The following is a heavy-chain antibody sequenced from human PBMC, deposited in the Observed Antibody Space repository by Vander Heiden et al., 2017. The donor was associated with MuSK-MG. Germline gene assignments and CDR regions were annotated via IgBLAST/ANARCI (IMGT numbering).Heavy chain of an antibody. D-gene: IGHD5-12*01. Sequence: QVQLQESGPGLVKPSETLSLTCAVSGYSISSGYYWGWIRQPPGKGLEWIGSIYHSGSTYYNPSLKSRVTISVDTSKNQCSLKLSSVTAADTAVYYCARVLGYSGYDSGWFDPWGPGTLVTVSS. V-gene: IGHV4-38-2*01. CDR3: ARVLGYSGYDSGWFDP. J-gene: IGHJ5*01. CDR2: IYHSGST. CDR1: GYSISSGYY.